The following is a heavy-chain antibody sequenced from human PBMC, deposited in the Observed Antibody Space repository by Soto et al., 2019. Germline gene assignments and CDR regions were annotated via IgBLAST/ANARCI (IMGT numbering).Heavy chain of an antibody. Sequence: PSETLSLTCTASGGSISSGGYYWSWIRQHPGKGLEWIGYIYYSGSTYYNPSLKSRVTISVDTSKNQFSLKLSSVTAADTAVYYCARDRPRDSSSWLNYYYGMDVWGQGTTVTV. CDR3: ARDRPRDSSSWLNYYYGMDV. CDR2: IYYSGST. D-gene: IGHD6-6*01. CDR1: GGSISSGGYY. V-gene: IGHV4-31*03. J-gene: IGHJ6*02.